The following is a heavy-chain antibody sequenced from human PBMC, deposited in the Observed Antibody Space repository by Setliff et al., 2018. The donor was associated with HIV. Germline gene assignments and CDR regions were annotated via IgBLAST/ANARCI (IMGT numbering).Heavy chain of an antibody. J-gene: IGHJ6*03. V-gene: IGHV3-30*01. CDR3: ARGQPTDNWNFFTRYYYYMDV. CDR2: ISYDGSRI. CDR1: GFTFSNFA. D-gene: IGHD1-7*01. Sequence: GGSLRLSCVASGFTFSNFAMHWVRQAPGKGLEWVSVISYDGSRISYADSVKGRFTISRDNSKNTLFLQLNTLRPEDTAVYYCARGQPTDNWNFFTRYYYYMDVWGKGTTVTVSS.